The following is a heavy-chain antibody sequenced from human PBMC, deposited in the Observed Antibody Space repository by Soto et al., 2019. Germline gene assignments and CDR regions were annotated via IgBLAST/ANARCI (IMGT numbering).Heavy chain of an antibody. CDR1: GYTLTELS. J-gene: IGHJ4*02. CDR2: FDPEDGET. Sequence: ASVKVSCKVSGYTLTELSMHWVRQAPGKGLEWMGGFDPEDGETIYAQKFQGRVTMTEDTSTDTAYMELSSLRSEDTAVYYCAKTHDFWSGYSYWGQGTLVTVS. CDR3: AKTHDFWSGYSY. V-gene: IGHV1-24*01. D-gene: IGHD3-3*01.